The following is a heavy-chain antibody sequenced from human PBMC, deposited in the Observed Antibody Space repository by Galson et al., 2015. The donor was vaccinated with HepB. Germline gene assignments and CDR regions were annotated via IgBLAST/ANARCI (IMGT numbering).Heavy chain of an antibody. CDR3: ARESDRRFYFEH. CDR2: LSYDGSTT. CDR1: GFPFSTST. Sequence: SLRLSCAASGFPFSTSTIHWVRQAPGKGLEWVAVLSYDGSTTDYASSVRGRFTISRDTYRKTLYLQMDSLTPDDTAMYFCARESDRRFYFEHWGQGTLVAVSS. J-gene: IGHJ4*02. V-gene: IGHV3-30*04.